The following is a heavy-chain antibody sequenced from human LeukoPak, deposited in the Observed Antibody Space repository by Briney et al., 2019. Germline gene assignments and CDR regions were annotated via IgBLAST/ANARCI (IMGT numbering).Heavy chain of an antibody. CDR3: ARRIAAAGTAAAGTGMDV. CDR1: GFTFSSYA. V-gene: IGHV4-34*01. D-gene: IGHD6-13*01. J-gene: IGHJ6*02. CDR2: INHSGST. Sequence: GSLRLACAASGFTFSSYAMSWVRQPPGKGLEWIGEINHSGSTNYNPSLKSRVTISVDTSKNQFSLKLSSVTAADTAVYYCARRIAAAGTAAAGTGMDVWGQGTTVTVSS.